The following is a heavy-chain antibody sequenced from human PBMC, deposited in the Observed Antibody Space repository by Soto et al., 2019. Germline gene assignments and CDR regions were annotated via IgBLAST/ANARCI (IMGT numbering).Heavy chain of an antibody. J-gene: IGHJ6*02. CDR1: GYTFTGSY. Sequence: ASVKVSWKASGYTFTGSYIYWVRQAPGQGLEWMGWINPNSGGTNYAQKFQGWVTMTRDTSISTAYMELTRLKSDDTAVYYCASGNVYGMDVWGQGTMVTVSS. V-gene: IGHV1-2*04. CDR3: ASGNVYGMDV. CDR2: INPNSGGT.